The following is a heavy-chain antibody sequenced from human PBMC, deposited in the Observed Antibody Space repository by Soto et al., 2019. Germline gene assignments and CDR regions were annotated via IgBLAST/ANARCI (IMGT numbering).Heavy chain of an antibody. CDR1: GYTFTSYG. Sequence: ASVKVSCKASGYTFTSYGISWVRQAPGQGLEWMGWISAYNGNTKYSQKIKGRITITTDTSTSTTNMEMRKMKSDDTAVYYCAKELGIAAAGTAQAYYGMDVWGQGTTVTVSS. V-gene: IGHV1-18*01. J-gene: IGHJ6*02. CDR3: AKELGIAAAGTAQAYYGMDV. D-gene: IGHD6-13*01. CDR2: ISAYNGNT.